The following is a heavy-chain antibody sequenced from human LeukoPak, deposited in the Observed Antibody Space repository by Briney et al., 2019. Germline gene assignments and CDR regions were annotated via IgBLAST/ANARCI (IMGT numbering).Heavy chain of an antibody. J-gene: IGHJ4*02. V-gene: IGHV3-21*04. CDR1: GFTFSSYS. CDR2: ISSSSSYI. D-gene: IGHD6-19*01. CDR3: AKVPRSVAGTDY. Sequence: GGSLRLSCAASGFTFSSYSMNWVRQAPGKGLEWVSSISSSSSYIYYADSVKGRFTISRDNSKNTLYLQMNSLRAEDTAVYYCAKVPRSVAGTDYWGQGTLVTVSS.